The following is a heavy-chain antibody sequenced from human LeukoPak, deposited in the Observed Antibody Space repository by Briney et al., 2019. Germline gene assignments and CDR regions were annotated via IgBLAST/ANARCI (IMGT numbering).Heavy chain of an antibody. CDR3: GYTNNFYH. CDR1: GFTFSKYV. J-gene: IGHJ4*02. V-gene: IGHV3-33*01. Sequence: PGRSLRLSCAASGFTFSKYVMHWVRQAPGKGLEWVAVIWYDGSNRYYEDSVKGRFTISRDKSKSTLYLQMNSLRAEDTAVYYCGYTNNFYHWGQGTLVVVSS. D-gene: IGHD3-16*02. CDR2: IWYDGSNR.